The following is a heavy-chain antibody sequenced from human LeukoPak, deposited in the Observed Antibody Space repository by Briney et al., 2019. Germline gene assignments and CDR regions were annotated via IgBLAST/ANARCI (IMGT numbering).Heavy chain of an antibody. J-gene: IGHJ5*02. Sequence: ASVKVSCKASGYTFTVYYMHWVRQAPGQGLEWMGWINPNSGGTNYAQKFQGRVTMTRDTSISTAYMELSRLRSDDTAVYYCARDLRAYYYGSGNWFDPWGQGTLVTVSS. CDR1: GYTFTVYY. CDR2: INPNSGGT. V-gene: IGHV1-2*02. CDR3: ARDLRAYYYGSGNWFDP. D-gene: IGHD3-10*01.